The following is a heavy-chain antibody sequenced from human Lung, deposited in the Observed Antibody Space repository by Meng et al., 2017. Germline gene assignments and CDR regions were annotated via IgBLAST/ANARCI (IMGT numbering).Heavy chain of an antibody. J-gene: IGHJ4*02. Sequence: QWQLQPCGAGLFKTSETLSLTCVVSGGSFSDYYWSWIRHTPGKGLEWIGEINHSGSTNYNPSLESRATISVDTSQNNLSLKLSSVTAADSAVYYCARGPTTMAHDFDYWGQGTLVTVSS. CDR3: ARGPTTMAHDFDY. CDR1: GGSFSDYY. CDR2: INHSGST. V-gene: IGHV4-34*01. D-gene: IGHD4-11*01.